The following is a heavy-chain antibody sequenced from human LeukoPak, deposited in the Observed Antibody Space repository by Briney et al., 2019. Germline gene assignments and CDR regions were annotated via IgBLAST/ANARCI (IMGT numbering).Heavy chain of an antibody. CDR3: ARAWATDYFDY. Sequence: PSETLSLTSTVSGDSISRYYWSWIRQPPGKGLEWIAYIYNSGSTDYNPSLKSRVTISVDTSKNQFSLKLSSVTAADTAVYYCARAWATDYFDYWGQGTLVTVSS. CDR2: IYNSGST. V-gene: IGHV4-59*01. CDR1: GDSISRYY. J-gene: IGHJ4*02.